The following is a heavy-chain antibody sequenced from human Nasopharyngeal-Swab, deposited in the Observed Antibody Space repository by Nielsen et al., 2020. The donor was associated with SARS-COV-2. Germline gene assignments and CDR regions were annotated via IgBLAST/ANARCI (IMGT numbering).Heavy chain of an antibody. D-gene: IGHD6-19*01. V-gene: IGHV3-53*01. CDR2: MYRGGNT. CDR1: GFTFSSYA. J-gene: IGHJ4*02. CDR3: ARRVSSDWSLDY. Sequence: GGSLRLSCAASGFTFSSYAMSWVRQAPGKGLEWVSVMYRGGNTYYADTVKGRFTISRDNSKNTLYLQMNSLRAEDTAVYYCARRVSSDWSLDYWGQGALVTVSS.